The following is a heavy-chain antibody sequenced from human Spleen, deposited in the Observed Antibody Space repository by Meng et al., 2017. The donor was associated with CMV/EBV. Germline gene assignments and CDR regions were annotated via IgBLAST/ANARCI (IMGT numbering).Heavy chain of an antibody. CDR2: IYYSGST. J-gene: IGHJ4*02. Sequence: SETLSLTCTVSGGSISSYYWSWFRQPPGKGLEYIGYIYYSGSTNYHPSLKSRLTISVDTSKNQVSLKLSSVTAADTAVYYCARHSSSWEIDYWGQGTLVTVSS. CDR3: ARHSSSWEIDY. V-gene: IGHV4-59*08. CDR1: GGSISSYY. D-gene: IGHD6-13*01.